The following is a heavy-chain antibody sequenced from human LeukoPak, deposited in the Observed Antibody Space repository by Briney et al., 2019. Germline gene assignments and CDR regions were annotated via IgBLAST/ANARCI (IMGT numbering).Heavy chain of an antibody. V-gene: IGHV4-4*09. D-gene: IGHD5-12*01. CDR1: GGSISSYY. CDR3: ARHSRAHSGYDL. CDR2: IYTSGST. J-gene: IGHJ4*02. Sequence: KPSETLSLTCTVSGGSISSYYWSWIRQPPGKGLEWIGYIYTSGSTNYNPSLKSRVTISVDTSKNQFSLKLSSVTAADTAVYYCARHSRAHSGYDLWGQGTLVTVSS.